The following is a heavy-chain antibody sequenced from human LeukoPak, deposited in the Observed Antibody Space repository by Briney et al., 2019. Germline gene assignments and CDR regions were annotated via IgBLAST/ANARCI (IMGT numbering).Heavy chain of an antibody. V-gene: IGHV3-23*01. Sequence: GGSLRLSCVVSGFTFSSYGIHWVRQAPGKGLEWVSAISGSGGSTYYADSVKGRFTISRDNSKNTLYLQMISLRAEDTAVYYCAKGVYDFWNGYYGARFDPWGQGTLVTVSS. CDR3: AKGVYDFWNGYYGARFDP. J-gene: IGHJ5*02. D-gene: IGHD3/OR15-3a*01. CDR2: ISGSGGST. CDR1: GFTFSSYG.